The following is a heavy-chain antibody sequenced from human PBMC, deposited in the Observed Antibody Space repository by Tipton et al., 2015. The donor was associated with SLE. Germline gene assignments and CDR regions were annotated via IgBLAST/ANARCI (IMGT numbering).Heavy chain of an antibody. Sequence: TLSLTCTVSGGSISSYYWSWIRQPPGKGLEWIGYISYSGAAYYNPSLQSRVTISLDTPRNQFSLRLSSVTAADTAVYYCARSDYGADYNFNWFDPWGHGTLVTVSS. CDR1: GGSISSYY. V-gene: IGHV4-59*08. CDR3: ARSDYGADYNFNWFDP. D-gene: IGHD2-21*01. CDR2: ISYSGAA. J-gene: IGHJ5*02.